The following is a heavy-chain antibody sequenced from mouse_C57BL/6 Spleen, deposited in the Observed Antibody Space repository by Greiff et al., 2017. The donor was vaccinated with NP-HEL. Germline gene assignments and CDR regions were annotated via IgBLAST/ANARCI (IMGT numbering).Heavy chain of an antibody. CDR3: ARAELGRGVGY. Sequence: EVQRVESGGGLVKPGGSLKLSCAASGFTFSDYGMHWVRQAPEKGLEWVAYISSGSSTIYYADTVKGRFTISRDNAKNTLFLQMTSLRSEDTAMYYCARAELGRGVGYWGQGTTLTVSS. V-gene: IGHV5-17*01. J-gene: IGHJ2*01. CDR1: GFTFSDYG. D-gene: IGHD4-1*01. CDR2: ISSGSSTI.